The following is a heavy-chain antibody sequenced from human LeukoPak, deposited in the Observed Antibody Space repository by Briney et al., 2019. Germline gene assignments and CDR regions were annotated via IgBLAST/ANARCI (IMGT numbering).Heavy chain of an antibody. CDR3: ASGILTGIDYFDY. CDR1: GGSISSSSYY. CDR2: IYYSGST. J-gene: IGHJ4*02. D-gene: IGHD3-9*01. V-gene: IGHV4-39*07. Sequence: PSETLSLTCTVSGGSISSSSYYWGWIRQPPGKGLEWIGSIYYSGSTYYNPSLKSRVTISVDTSKNQFSLKLSSVTAADTAVYYCASGILTGIDYFDYWGQGTLVTVSS.